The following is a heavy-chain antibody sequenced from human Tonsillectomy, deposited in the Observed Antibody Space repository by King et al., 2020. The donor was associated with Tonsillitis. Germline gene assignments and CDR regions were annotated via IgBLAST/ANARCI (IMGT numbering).Heavy chain of an antibody. CDR2: LCGSGSST. CDR1: GCTFSSYA. D-gene: IGHD1-26*01. J-gene: IGHJ3*02. CDR3: AKDKRYSGSYNDAFDI. Sequence: VQLVESGGGLVQPGGSLRLSCAASGCTFSSYAMMWVGKAPGLGLEGRSVLCGSGSSTYNADSVKGRFIISRDNSKNTLYLQMNSLRAEDTAVYYCAKDKRYSGSYNDAFDIWGQGTMVTVSS. V-gene: IGHV3-23*04.